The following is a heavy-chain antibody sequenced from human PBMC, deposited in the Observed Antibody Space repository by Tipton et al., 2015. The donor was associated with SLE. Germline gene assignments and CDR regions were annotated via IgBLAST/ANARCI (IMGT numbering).Heavy chain of an antibody. CDR1: GGSFSGYY. Sequence: TLSLTCAVYGGSFSGYYWSWIRQPPGKGLEWVGEINHSGSTNYNPSLKSRVTISVDTSKNQFSLKLSSVTAADTAVYYCARATYYYDSSGSYYLDYWGQGTLVTVSS. CDR3: ARATYYYDSSGSYYLDY. J-gene: IGHJ4*02. D-gene: IGHD3-22*01. V-gene: IGHV4-34*01. CDR2: INHSGST.